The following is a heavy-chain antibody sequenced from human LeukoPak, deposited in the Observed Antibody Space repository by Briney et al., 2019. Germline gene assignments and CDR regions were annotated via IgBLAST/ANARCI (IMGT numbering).Heavy chain of an antibody. D-gene: IGHD3-3*01. J-gene: IGHJ4*02. CDR3: AKDLLYYDFWSGYSPFDY. CDR2: ISGSGGST. Sequence: GGSLRLSCAASGFTFSSYSMNWVRQAPGKGLEWVSAISGSGGSTYYADSVKGRFTISRVNSKNTLYLQMNSLRAEDTAVYYCAKDLLYYDFWSGYSPFDYWGQGTLVTVSS. CDR1: GFTFSSYS. V-gene: IGHV3-23*01.